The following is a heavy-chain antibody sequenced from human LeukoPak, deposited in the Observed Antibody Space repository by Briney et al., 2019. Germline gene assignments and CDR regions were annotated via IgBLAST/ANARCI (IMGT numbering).Heavy chain of an antibody. D-gene: IGHD6-19*01. CDR3: AREEAVAGLDY. CDR1: GFTFSSYE. J-gene: IGHJ4*02. CDR2: ISSSGSTI. V-gene: IGHV3-48*03. Sequence: PGGSLRLSCAASGFTFSSYEMNWVRQAPGKGLEWVSYISSSGSTIYYADSVQGRFTISRDNAKNSVYLQMNSLRAEDTAVYYCAREEAVAGLDYWGQGTLVTVSS.